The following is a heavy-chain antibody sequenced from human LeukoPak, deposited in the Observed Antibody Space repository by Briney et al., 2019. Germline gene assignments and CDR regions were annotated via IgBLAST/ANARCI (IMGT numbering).Heavy chain of an antibody. J-gene: IGHJ5*02. CDR2: ISAYNGNT. CDR3: ARVGSDSSGCYYVTKLRDWFDP. V-gene: IGHV1-18*01. Sequence: ASVKVSCKASGYTFTSYGISWVRQAPGQGLEWMGWISAYNGNTNYAQKLQGRVTMTTDTSTSTAYMELRSLRSDDTAVYYCARVGSDSSGCYYVTKLRDWFDPWGQGTLVTVSS. CDR1: GYTFTSYG. D-gene: IGHD3-22*01.